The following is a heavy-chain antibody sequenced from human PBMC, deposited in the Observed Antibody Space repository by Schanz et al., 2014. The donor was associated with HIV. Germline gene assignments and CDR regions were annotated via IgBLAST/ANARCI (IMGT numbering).Heavy chain of an antibody. CDR3: VRDSAARDLDLDY. CDR2: ISTYNGHT. CDR1: GYRFISYG. Sequence: QVQLVQSGAEVKKPGASVKVSCKASGYRFISYGISWVRQAPGQGLEWMGWISTYNGHTDYAQKVQGRVTMTADTSTNTAYMELRSLRSDDTAVYYCVRDSAARDLDLDYWGLGTLVTVSS. J-gene: IGHJ4*02. D-gene: IGHD2-21*02. V-gene: IGHV1-18*04.